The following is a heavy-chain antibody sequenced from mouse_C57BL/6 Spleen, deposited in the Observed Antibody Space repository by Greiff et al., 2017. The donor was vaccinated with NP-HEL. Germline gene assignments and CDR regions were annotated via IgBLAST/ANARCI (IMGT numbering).Heavy chain of an antibody. CDR1: GYTFTSYW. J-gene: IGHJ4*01. CDR3: ARFYGISCAMDY. Sequence: QVQLQQPGAELVRPGTSVKLSCKASGYTFTSYWMHWVKQRPGQGLEWIGVIDPSDSYTNYNQKFKGKATLTVDTSSSTAYMQLSSLTSEDSAVYYGARFYGISCAMDYWGQGTSVTVSS. CDR2: IDPSDSYT. V-gene: IGHV1-59*01. D-gene: IGHD1-1*01.